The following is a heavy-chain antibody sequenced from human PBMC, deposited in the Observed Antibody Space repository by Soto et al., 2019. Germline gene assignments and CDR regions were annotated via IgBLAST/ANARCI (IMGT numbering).Heavy chain of an antibody. D-gene: IGHD2-2*01. V-gene: IGHV1-69*15. CDR1: GGTFSNYA. CDR2: IIPIFGTT. CDR3: ARELPAGPGTCREDAFDI. Sequence: QVQLVQSGAEVKKPGSSVKVSCKASGGTFSNYAFSWVRQAPGQGLDWMGTIIPIFGTTNFAQKFQGRVTMTADAYTNTVYMELSRLRYDDTAVYYCARELPAGPGTCREDAFDIWGQGTTVTVSS. J-gene: IGHJ3*02.